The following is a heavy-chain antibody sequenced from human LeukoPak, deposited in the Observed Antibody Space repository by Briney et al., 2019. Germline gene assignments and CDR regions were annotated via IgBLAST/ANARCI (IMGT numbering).Heavy chain of an antibody. CDR2: IYWNADK. V-gene: IGHV2-5*01. D-gene: IGHD5-18*01. CDR3: AHRRGYSFGFIDY. J-gene: IGHJ4*02. Sequence: SGATLLQPPQTLTLTCTLSGFSLNTRPVTVVWIRQPPGKPLEWLALIYWNADKRYSPSLKSRLNINKDTSKSQVVLTVTNMDPVDTATYYCAHRRGYSFGFIDYWGQGALVTVSS. CDR1: GFSLNTRPVT.